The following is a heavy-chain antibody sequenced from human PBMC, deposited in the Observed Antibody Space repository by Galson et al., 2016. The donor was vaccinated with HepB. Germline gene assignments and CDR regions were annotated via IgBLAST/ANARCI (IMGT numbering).Heavy chain of an antibody. V-gene: IGHV3-53*01. CDR2: IYSGGST. D-gene: IGHD6-13*01. CDR1: GFSVSSKY. J-gene: IGHJ3*02. CDR3: ARSPSIWFGPSTFDI. Sequence: SLRLSCAASGFSVSSKYMSWVRQIPGKGLEWVSVIYSGGSTFYADSVKGRFTISRDNVKNTVYLQMNSVTDEETAVYYCARSPSIWFGPSTFDIWGQGTMVIVSS.